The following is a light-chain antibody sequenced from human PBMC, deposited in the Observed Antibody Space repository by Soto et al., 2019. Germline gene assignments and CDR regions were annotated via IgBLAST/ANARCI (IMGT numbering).Light chain of an antibody. CDR1: QSISSR. J-gene: IGKJ3*01. Sequence: DIQMTQSPPILSASVGDRVTMTCRASQSISSRLACYQQKPGRAPKLLLYKASTLETAVPSRFSGSGSGTESTLTISMQHPDDFAYYYYQQYNTYSSFGPGTKVDMK. CDR3: QQYNTYSS. V-gene: IGKV1-5*03. CDR2: KAS.